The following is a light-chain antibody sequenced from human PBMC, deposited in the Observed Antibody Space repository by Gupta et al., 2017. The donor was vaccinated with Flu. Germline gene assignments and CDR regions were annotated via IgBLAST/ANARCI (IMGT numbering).Light chain of an antibody. CDR1: SRDIGHFDY. CDR2: EVT. V-gene: IGLV2-14*01. CDR3: SSYTHSGTL. Sequence: QSALTQPASVSGSPGQSITISCTGTSRDIGHFDYVSWYQQYPGKAPKLLIYEVTNRPSGVSTRFSGSRSGTTASLTISGLQTEDEDDYHCSSYTHSGTLFGGGTKLTVL. J-gene: IGLJ2*01.